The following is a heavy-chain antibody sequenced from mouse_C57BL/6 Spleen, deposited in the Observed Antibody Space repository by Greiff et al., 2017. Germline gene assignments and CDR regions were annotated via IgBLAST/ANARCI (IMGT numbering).Heavy chain of an antibody. CDR2: IDPSDSYT. D-gene: IGHD2-12*01. J-gene: IGHJ3*01. V-gene: IGHV1-69*01. Sequence: VQLQQPGAELVMPGASVKLSCKASGYTFTSYWMHWVKQRPGQGLEWIGEIDPSDSYTNYNQKFKGKSTLTVDKSSSTAYMQLSSLTSEDSADYYCARSYDCGSCPFAYWGQGTLVTVSA. CDR3: ARSYDCGSCPFAY. CDR1: GYTFTSYW.